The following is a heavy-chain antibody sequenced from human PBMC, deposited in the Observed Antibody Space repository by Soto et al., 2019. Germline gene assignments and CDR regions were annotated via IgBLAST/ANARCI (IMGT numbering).Heavy chain of an antibody. CDR1: GFTFRNYA. Sequence: PGGSLRLSCAASGFTFRNYAMTWARQAPGKGLEWVSSLLRSGSSAYYADSVRGRFTISIDTSANSLYLQMNSLRAEDTAVYYCARVAVVTAAGTSDYWGQGTLVTVSS. J-gene: IGHJ4*02. V-gene: IGHV3-23*01. D-gene: IGHD6-13*01. CDR3: ARVAVVTAAGTSDY. CDR2: LLRSGSSA.